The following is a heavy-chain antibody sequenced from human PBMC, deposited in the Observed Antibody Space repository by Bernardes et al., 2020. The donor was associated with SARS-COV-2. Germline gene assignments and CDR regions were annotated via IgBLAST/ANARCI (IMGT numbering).Heavy chain of an antibody. J-gene: IGHJ4*02. D-gene: IGHD2-21*01. Sequence: GGSLRLSRAASGFTFSSYWMSWVRQAPGKGLEWVANIKQDASDKYYVDSVKGRFTISRDNAKNSLYLQMNSLRAEDTAVYFCARDGDGYFDYWGQGTPVTVSS. CDR1: GFTFSSYW. CDR2: IKQDASDK. V-gene: IGHV3-7*01. CDR3: ARDGDGYFDY.